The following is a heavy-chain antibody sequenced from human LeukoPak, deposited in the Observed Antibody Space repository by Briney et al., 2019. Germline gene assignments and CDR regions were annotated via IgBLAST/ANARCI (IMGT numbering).Heavy chain of an antibody. CDR2: ISGSGYST. D-gene: IGHD5-18*01. Sequence: GGSLRLSCAASGFTFSSYAMSWVRQAPGKGLEWVSAISGSGYSTYYADSVKGRFTISRDNSKNTLYLQMNSLRAEDTAVYYCAKDFPDTAMITLIFDYWGQGTLVTVSS. J-gene: IGHJ4*02. V-gene: IGHV3-23*01. CDR3: AKDFPDTAMITLIFDY. CDR1: GFTFSSYA.